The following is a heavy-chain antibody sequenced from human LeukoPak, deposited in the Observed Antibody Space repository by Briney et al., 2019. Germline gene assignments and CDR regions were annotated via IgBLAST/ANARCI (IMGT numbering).Heavy chain of an antibody. CDR1: GGTFSSYA. Sequence: SVKVSCKASGGTFSSYAISWVRQAPGQGLGWMGGIIPIFGTANYAQKFQGRVTITADESTSTAYMELSSLRSEDTAVYYCAKDTRDGYTYWGQGTLVTVSS. CDR3: AKDTRDGYTY. D-gene: IGHD5-24*01. V-gene: IGHV1-69*13. CDR2: IIPIFGTA. J-gene: IGHJ4*02.